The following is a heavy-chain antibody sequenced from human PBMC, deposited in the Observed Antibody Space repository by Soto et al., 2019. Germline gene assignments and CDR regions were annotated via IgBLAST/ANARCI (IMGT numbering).Heavy chain of an antibody. J-gene: IGHJ4*02. CDR2: IKQDGSES. D-gene: IGHD1-1*01. CDR1: GFSFSDSW. Sequence: PGGSLRLSCAASGFSFSDSWMSWIRQAPGEGLEWVANIKQDGSESYYVDSVRGQFTISRDSAKNSLYLQMNSLRAEDTAVYFCARHSGTFFDYWAQGALVTVSS. CDR3: ARHSGTFFDY. V-gene: IGHV3-7*05.